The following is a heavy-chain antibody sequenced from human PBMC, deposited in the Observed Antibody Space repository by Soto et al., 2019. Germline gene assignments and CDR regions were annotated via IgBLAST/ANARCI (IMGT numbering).Heavy chain of an antibody. CDR1: GFTFSSYG. CDR2: ISYDGSNK. Sequence: GGSLRLSCAASGFTFSSYGMHWARQAPGKGLEWVAVISYDGSNKYYADSVKGRFTISRDNSKNTLYLQMNSLRAEDTAVYYCAKVQPNYGYYFDYWGQGTLVTVSS. D-gene: IGHD3-10*01. J-gene: IGHJ4*02. V-gene: IGHV3-30*18. CDR3: AKVQPNYGYYFDY.